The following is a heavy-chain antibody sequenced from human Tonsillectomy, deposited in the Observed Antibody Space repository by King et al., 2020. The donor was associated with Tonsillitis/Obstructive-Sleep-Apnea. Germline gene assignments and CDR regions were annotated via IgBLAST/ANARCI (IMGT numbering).Heavy chain of an antibody. CDR2: INHSGRT. V-gene: IGHV4-34*01. CDR3: ARRSSGYPFDY. Sequence: VQLQQWGAGLLKPSETLSLTCAVYGGSFSGYYWSWIRQPPGKGLEWIGEINHSGRTNYNPSLKSRVTISVETSKNQFSLKLSSVTAADTAVYYCARRSSGYPFDYWGQGTLVTVSS. D-gene: IGHD3-22*01. CDR1: GGSFSGYY. J-gene: IGHJ4*02.